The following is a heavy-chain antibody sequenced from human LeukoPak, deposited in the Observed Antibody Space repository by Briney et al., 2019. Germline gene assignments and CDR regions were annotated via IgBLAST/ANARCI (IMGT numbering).Heavy chain of an antibody. V-gene: IGHV3-33*01. CDR2: IWYDGSNK. J-gene: IGHJ4*02. CDR1: GFTFSSYG. CDR3: ARAYYDSSGYPFDY. Sequence: GRSLRLSCAASGFTFSSYGMHWVRQAPGKGLEWVAVIWYDGSNKYYADSVKGRFTISRDNSKNTLYLQMNSLRAEDTAVYYCARAYYDSSGYPFDYWGQGTLVTVSS. D-gene: IGHD3-22*01.